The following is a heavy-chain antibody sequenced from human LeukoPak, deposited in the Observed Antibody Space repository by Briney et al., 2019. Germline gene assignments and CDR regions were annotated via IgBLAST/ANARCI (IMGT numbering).Heavy chain of an antibody. V-gene: IGHV3-23*01. J-gene: IGHJ4*02. Sequence: GSLRLSCAASGFTFSSFAMTWVRQAPGKGLEWVSAVSRNGDSTYYADSEKGRFTISRGNSKNTLYLQMNSLRAEDTALYYCAKDLIAVGDGYYFDYWGQGTLVTVSS. CDR3: AKDLIAVGDGYYFDY. D-gene: IGHD6-19*01. CDR2: VSRNGDST. CDR1: GFTFSSFA.